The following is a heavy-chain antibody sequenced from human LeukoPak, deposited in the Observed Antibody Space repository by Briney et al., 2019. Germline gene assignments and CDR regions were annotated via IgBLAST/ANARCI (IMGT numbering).Heavy chain of an antibody. V-gene: IGHV3-23*01. CDR1: GFTFNNYA. J-gene: IGHJ4*02. CDR3: AKDRSGRLSHYDY. CDR2: IGGSGSST. D-gene: IGHD1-26*01. Sequence: SGGSLRLSCAASGFTFNNYAMSWVRQAPGKGLEWVSAIGGSGSSTYYTDSVKGRFTISRDNSKNTLYLQMNSLRAEDTAVYYCAKDRSGRLSHYDYWGQGTLVTVSS.